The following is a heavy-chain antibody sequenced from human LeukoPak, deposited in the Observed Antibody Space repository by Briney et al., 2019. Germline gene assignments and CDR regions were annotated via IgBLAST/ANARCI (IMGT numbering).Heavy chain of an antibody. CDR2: INPNSGAT. D-gene: IGHD3-16*01. CDR1: GYTLTDYY. Sequence: ASVKVSCKASGYTLTDYYLHWVRQAPGQGLKWMGWINPNSGATHYAQSFQARVAMTRDTSIASSYMELTGLESDDTAVYYCARGRRILGGPENAGDFFDFWGQGSLVTVSS. CDR3: ARGRRILGGPENAGDFFDF. J-gene: IGHJ4*01. V-gene: IGHV1-2*02.